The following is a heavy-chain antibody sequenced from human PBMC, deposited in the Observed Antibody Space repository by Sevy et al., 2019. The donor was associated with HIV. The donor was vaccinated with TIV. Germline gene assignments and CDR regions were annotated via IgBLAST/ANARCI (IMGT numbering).Heavy chain of an antibody. J-gene: IGHJ4*02. CDR3: ARDIGSQSRSDDY. CDR2: IKQDGSEK. CDR1: GFTFSRNW. V-gene: IGHV3-7*01. Sequence: GGSLRLSCAASGFTFSRNWMSWVRQAPGKGLEWVANIKQDGSEKHYLDSVKGRFTISRDNAKNSLYLQMNSLRAEDMAVYYCARDIGSQSRSDDYWGQGTLVTVSS. D-gene: IGHD3-10*01.